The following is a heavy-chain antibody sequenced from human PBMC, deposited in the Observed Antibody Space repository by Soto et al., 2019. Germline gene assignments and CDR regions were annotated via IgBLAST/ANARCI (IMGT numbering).Heavy chain of an antibody. J-gene: IGHJ4*02. V-gene: IGHV1-69*01. Sequence: QVQLEQSGPEVKRPGTSVKVSCKASEGAFGRYSVSWVRQAPGQGLEWIGGVIPVFNTSNYSLKFQGRVAIFADLSTNTVFMELRSLRSEDTALYYCARGDEMTAVTIFEYWGQGTLVTVSS. CDR2: VIPVFNTS. CDR3: ARGDEMTAVTIFEY. D-gene: IGHD4-17*01. CDR1: EGAFGRYS.